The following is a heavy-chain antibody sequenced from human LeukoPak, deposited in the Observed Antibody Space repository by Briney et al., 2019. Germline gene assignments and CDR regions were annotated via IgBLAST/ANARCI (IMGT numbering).Heavy chain of an antibody. CDR3: ARGSLMAATGTGLSS. D-gene: IGHD6-13*01. CDR1: GYTLTGFY. CDR2: INPNSGDT. Sequence: ASVKVSCKASGYTLTGFYMHWVRQAPGQGLEWMGWINPNSGDTNYAQNFQGRVTMTRDTSISTAYAELSRLTSDDTAAYYCARGSLMAATGTGLSSWGQGTLVTVSS. V-gene: IGHV1-2*02. J-gene: IGHJ5*02.